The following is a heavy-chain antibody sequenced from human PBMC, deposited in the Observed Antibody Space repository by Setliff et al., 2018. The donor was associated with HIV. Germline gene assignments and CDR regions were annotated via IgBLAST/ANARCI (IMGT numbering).Heavy chain of an antibody. Sequence: SVKVSCKASGGTFSSYTITWVRQAPGQGLEWMGGIIPIFGTSKYAQKFQGRVTITADESTRTAYMELRSLTFEDTAVYYCATDSGEVHRVPRWGSLEYWGQGTRVTVSS. CDR1: GGTFSSYT. V-gene: IGHV1-69*13. CDR3: ATDSGEVHRVPRWGSLEY. J-gene: IGHJ4*02. CDR2: IIPIFGTS. D-gene: IGHD3-16*01.